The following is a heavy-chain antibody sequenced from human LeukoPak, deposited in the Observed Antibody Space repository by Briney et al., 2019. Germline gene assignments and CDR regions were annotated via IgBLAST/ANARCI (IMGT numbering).Heavy chain of an antibody. CDR2: IIPTLEIA. J-gene: IGHJ4*02. V-gene: IGHV1-69*04. CDR1: GGTFSSYA. D-gene: IGHD1-26*01. Sequence: SVKVSCKASGGTFSSYAITWVRQAPGQGLEWMGRIIPTLEIANYAQKFQGRVTITADKSTSTAYMELSSLRPEDTAVYYCARDFSGSWGVSYWGQGTLVTVSS. CDR3: ARDFSGSWGVSY.